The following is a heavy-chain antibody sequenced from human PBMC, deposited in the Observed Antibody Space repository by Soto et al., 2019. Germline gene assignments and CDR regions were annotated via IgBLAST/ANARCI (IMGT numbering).Heavy chain of an antibody. CDR3: ARDYYPDCSSTSCYAGFDY. Sequence: ASVKVSCKASGGTFSSYAISWVRQAPGQGLEWMGGIIPIFGTANYAQKFQGRVTITADESTSTAYMELSSLRSEDTAVYYCARDYYPDCSSTSCYAGFDYWGQGTLVTVSS. D-gene: IGHD2-2*01. CDR2: IIPIFGTA. CDR1: GGTFSSYA. V-gene: IGHV1-69*13. J-gene: IGHJ4*02.